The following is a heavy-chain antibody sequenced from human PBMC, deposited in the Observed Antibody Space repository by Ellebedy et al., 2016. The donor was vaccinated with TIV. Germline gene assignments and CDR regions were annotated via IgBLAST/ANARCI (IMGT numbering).Heavy chain of an antibody. J-gene: IGHJ4*02. V-gene: IGHV3-53*01. CDR1: GFTVGNNY. D-gene: IGHD6-13*01. Sequence: GESLKISCTASGFTVGNNYMNWLRQAPGKGLDWVSLIYSGGDTVYAHFVKGRFTISRDSSKNTLYLQMNSLRAEDTAVYYRARDPPGIAASGPYKWGQGTLVTVSS. CDR2: IYSGGDT. CDR3: ARDPPGIAASGPYK.